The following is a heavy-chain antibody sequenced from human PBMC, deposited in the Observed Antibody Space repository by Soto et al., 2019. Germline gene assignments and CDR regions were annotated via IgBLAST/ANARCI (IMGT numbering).Heavy chain of an antibody. Sequence: GGSLRLSCAASGFTFSSYDMHWVRQATGKGLEWVSAIGTAGDTYYPGSVKGRFTISRENAKNSLYLQMNSLRAGDTAVYYCARGTLWGGYGGYYYMDVWGKGTTVTVSS. D-gene: IGHD3-16*01. CDR3: ARGTLWGGYGGYYYMDV. CDR1: GFTFSSYD. CDR2: IGTAGDT. J-gene: IGHJ6*03. V-gene: IGHV3-13*01.